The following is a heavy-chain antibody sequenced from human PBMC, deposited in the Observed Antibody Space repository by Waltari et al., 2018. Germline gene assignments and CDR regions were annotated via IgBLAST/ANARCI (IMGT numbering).Heavy chain of an antibody. CDR3: ARDPPIFWPEATVGLC. CDR1: GFTFSSYW. D-gene: IGHD3-9*01. J-gene: IGHJ3*01. Sequence: EVQLVESGGGLVQPGGSLRLSCAASGFTFSSYWMSWVRQAPGKGLEWVANIKQDGSEKYYVDSVKGRFTISRDNAKNSLYLQMNSLRAEDTAVYYCARDPPIFWPEATVGLCWGQGTMVTVSS. V-gene: IGHV3-7*01. CDR2: IKQDGSEK.